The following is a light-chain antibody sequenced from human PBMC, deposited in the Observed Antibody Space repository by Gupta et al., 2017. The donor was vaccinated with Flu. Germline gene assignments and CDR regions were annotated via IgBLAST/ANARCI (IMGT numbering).Light chain of an antibody. CDR3: QQYDDMFALS. Sequence: DRVTISCRASQDINVFVAWYQQKPGRPPKFLIYKSSALETGIPSRFSGSGSGTDFVLTISDVQPDDFATYFCQQYDDMFALSFGQGTRL. J-gene: IGKJ5*01. V-gene: IGKV1-5*03. CDR1: QDINVF. CDR2: KSS.